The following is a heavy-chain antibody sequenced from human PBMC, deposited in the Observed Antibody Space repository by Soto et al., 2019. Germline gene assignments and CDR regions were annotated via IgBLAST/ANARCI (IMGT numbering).Heavy chain of an antibody. CDR1: GYPVTAYY. CDR3: GGGGGVGVAGSAAFDM. CDR2: INPATGAA. Sequence: QLHLVQSGAVVKKPGASVTVSCSASGYPVTAYYMHWVRQAPGRGLEWMGGINPATGAAKYTQTSRGRVPMTRARSRSTFFRELGGLTSGTPAVFSGGGGGGVGVAGSAAFDMWGQGTLVTVSS. V-gene: IGHV1-2*02. J-gene: IGHJ3*02. D-gene: IGHD3-3*01.